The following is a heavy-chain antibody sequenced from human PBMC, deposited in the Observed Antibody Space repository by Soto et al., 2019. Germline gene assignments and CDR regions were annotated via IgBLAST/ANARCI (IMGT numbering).Heavy chain of an antibody. CDR2: INTNGVNT. CDR3: ARGRVEDSSCWATYLDY. CDR1: GFTFSGYS. V-gene: IGHV3-64*01. Sequence: EVQLVESGGGLVQPGGSLRLSCAASGFTFSGYSMFWVRQAPGKGLEYVSAINTNGVNTFYAKSVKGRFTISRDNSKNTMYLQMGSMRAEDMAVYYCARGRVEDSSCWATYLDYWGQGTLVTVSS. J-gene: IGHJ4*02. D-gene: IGHD6-19*01.